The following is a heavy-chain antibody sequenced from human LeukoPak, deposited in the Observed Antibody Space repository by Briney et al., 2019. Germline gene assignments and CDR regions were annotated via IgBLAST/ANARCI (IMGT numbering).Heavy chain of an antibody. CDR3: ARDGYCSSTSCYVYYYYGMDV. Sequence: VSVKVSCKASGYTFTSYGISWVRQAPGQGLEWMGWISAYNGNTNYAQKLQGRVTMTTDTSTSTAYMELRSLRSDDTAVYYCARDGYCSSTSCYVYYYYGMDVWGKGTTVTVSS. D-gene: IGHD2-2*03. V-gene: IGHV1-18*04. J-gene: IGHJ6*04. CDR1: GYTFTSYG. CDR2: ISAYNGNT.